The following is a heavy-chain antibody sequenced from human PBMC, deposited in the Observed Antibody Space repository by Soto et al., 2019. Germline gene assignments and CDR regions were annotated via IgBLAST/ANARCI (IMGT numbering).Heavy chain of an antibody. CDR2: ISYDGTIT. J-gene: IGHJ6*03. Sequence: SLILCCASSGCSIINYCRHFGRQATGECLWWVSGISYDGTITYYADSVKGLFTISRDNSKNTLYLQMNSLRTEDTAVYYCATTRAGPCSSSICFRGIFEGIAVWGTGNTVTVS. CDR3: ATTRAGPCSSSICFRGIFEGIAV. D-gene: IGHD2-2*01. V-gene: IGHV3-30-3*01. CDR1: GCSIINYC.